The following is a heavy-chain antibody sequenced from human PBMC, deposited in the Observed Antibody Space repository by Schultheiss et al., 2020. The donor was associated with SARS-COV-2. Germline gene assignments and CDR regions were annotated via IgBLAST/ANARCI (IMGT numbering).Heavy chain of an antibody. Sequence: SETLSLTCTVSGGSISSSSYYWGWIRQPPGKGLEWIGSIYYSGSTYYNPSLKSRVTISVDTSKNQFSLKLSSVTAADTAVYYCARQGPSVENYYYYGMDVWGQGTTVTVSS. CDR3: ARQGPSVENYYYYGMDV. CDR2: IYYSGST. J-gene: IGHJ6*02. CDR1: GGSISSSSYY. V-gene: IGHV4-39*01.